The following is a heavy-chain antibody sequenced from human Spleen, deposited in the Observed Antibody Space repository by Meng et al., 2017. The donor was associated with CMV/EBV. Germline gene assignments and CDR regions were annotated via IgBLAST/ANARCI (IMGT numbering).Heavy chain of an antibody. CDR3: ARVAIVVVPAAILGSYNWFDP. J-gene: IGHJ5*02. D-gene: IGHD2-2*02. Sequence: GGYYWSWIRQHQGKGLEWIGYIYYSGSTYYNPSLKSRVTISVDTSKNQFSLKLSSVTAADTAVYYCARVAIVVVPAAILGSYNWFDPWGQGTLVTVSS. CDR1: GGYY. CDR2: IYYSGST. V-gene: IGHV4-31*02.